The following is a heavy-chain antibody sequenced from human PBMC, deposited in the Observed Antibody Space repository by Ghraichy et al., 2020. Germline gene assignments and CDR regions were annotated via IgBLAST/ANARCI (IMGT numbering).Heavy chain of an antibody. CDR1: GYTFTSYY. CDR3: AGDQYYDSSGYGANFYYYGMGV. Sequence: ASVKVSCKASGYTFTSYYMHWVRQAPGQGLEWMGIINPSGGSTSYAQKFQGRVTMTRDTSTSTVYMELSSLRSEDTAVYYCAGDQYYDSSGYGANFYYYGMGVWGQGTTVTVSS. D-gene: IGHD3-22*01. CDR2: INPSGGST. V-gene: IGHV1-46*01. J-gene: IGHJ6*02.